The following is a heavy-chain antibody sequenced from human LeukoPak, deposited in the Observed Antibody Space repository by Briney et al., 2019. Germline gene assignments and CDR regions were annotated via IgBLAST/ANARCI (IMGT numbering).Heavy chain of an antibody. CDR3: ARGKYHYYGSGSYLDY. D-gene: IGHD3-10*01. J-gene: IGHJ4*02. Sequence: SVEVSCKASGGTFSSYAISWVRQAPGQGLEWMGRIIPILGIANYAQKFQGRVTITADKSTSTAYMELSSLRSEDTAVYYCARGKYHYYGSGSYLDYWGQGTLVTVSS. CDR2: IIPILGIA. V-gene: IGHV1-69*04. CDR1: GGTFSSYA.